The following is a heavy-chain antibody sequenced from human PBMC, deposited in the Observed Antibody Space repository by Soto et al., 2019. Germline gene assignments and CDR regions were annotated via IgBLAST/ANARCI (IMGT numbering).Heavy chain of an antibody. V-gene: IGHV4-4*02. CDR1: SGSISSSKW. D-gene: IGHD3-3*01. J-gene: IGHJ4*02. Sequence: TLSLTCAVSSGSISSSKWWSWVRQPPGKGLEWIGEIYHSGSTTYNPSLKSRVIISVDKSKNLCALKLSSVTAADTAVYYCARGTAYYDFWSGYTLFDYWGQGTLVTVSS. CDR3: ARGTAYYDFWSGYTLFDY. CDR2: IYHSGST.